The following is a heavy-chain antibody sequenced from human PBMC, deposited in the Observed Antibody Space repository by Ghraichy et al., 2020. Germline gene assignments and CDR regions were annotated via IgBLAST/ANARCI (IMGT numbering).Heavy chain of an antibody. CDR2: IKKDGSEK. Sequence: GGSLRLSCAASGFIFSGYWMSWVRQAPGKGPEWVANIKKDGSEKYYVDSVKGRFTISRDNAKNSLYLQMNSLRAEDTAVYYCARALGRGWYFDCGGQGILGIVSA. J-gene: IGHJ4*02. CDR1: GFIFSGYW. V-gene: IGHV3-7*01. CDR3: ARALGRGWYFDC. D-gene: IGHD6-19*01.